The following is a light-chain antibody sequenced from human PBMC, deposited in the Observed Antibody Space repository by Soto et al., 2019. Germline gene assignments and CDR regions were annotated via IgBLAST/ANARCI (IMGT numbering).Light chain of an antibody. V-gene: IGKV3-20*01. CDR3: QQYETSPVT. CDR2: EAA. CDR1: QSVRNIY. J-gene: IGKJ4*01. Sequence: EILLTQSPGTLSLSPGETATLSCRASQSVRNIYLAWYQQRPAQPPRLLMYEAATWASGIPDRFSGSVSGTDFTLTIRRLEPEEFALYFCQQYETSPVTFGGGTKVDI.